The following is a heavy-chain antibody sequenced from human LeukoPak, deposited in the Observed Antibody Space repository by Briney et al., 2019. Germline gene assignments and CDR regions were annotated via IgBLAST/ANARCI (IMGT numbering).Heavy chain of an antibody. CDR1: GFTFSSYE. CDR2: ISSSGSTI. D-gene: IGHD6-13*01. J-gene: IGHJ4*02. Sequence: QTGGSLRLSCAASGFTFSSYEMNWVRQAPGKGLEWVSYISSSGSTIYYADSVKGRFTISRDNAKNSLYLQMNSLKTEDTAVYYCARESSSSWYRGPFDYWGQGTLVTVSS. V-gene: IGHV3-48*03. CDR3: ARESSSSWYRGPFDY.